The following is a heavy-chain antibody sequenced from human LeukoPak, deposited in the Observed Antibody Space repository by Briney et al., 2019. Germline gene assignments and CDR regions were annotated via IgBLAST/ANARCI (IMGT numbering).Heavy chain of an antibody. Sequence: SETLSLTCTVSGGSISRYYWSWIRQPPGKGLEWIGSLYYSGSTYYNPSLKSRVTISVDTSKNQFSLKLSSVTAADTAVYYCARFNGDYGVDYWGQGTLVTVSS. V-gene: IGHV4-59*05. CDR3: ARFNGDYGVDY. CDR2: LYYSGST. CDR1: GGSISRYY. J-gene: IGHJ4*02. D-gene: IGHD4-17*01.